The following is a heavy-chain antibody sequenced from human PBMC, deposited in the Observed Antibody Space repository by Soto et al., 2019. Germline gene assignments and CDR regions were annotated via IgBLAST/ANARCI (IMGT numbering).Heavy chain of an antibody. Sequence: EVQLVESGGGLVKPGGSLRLSCAASGFTFSNAWMNWVRQAPGKGLEWVGRIKSKTDGGTTDYAAPVKGRFTISRXXXXXXXXXXXXXXXXXXXXXXYCIVRYPYYFDYWGQGTLVTVSS. V-gene: IGHV3-15*07. CDR3: IVRYPYYFDY. CDR2: IKSKTDGGTT. CDR1: GFTFSNAW. D-gene: IGHD2-21*01. J-gene: IGHJ4*02.